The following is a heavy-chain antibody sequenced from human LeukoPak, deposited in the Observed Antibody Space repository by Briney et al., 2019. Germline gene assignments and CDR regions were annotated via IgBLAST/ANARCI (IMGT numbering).Heavy chain of an antibody. CDR3: AGGDGFDY. V-gene: IGHV5-51*01. J-gene: IGHJ4*02. CDR1: GYRLTSHW. Sequence: GESLKTPCKGSGYRLTSHWIGWVRQMPGKGLELRGIIYPGDSDTRYSPSFQGQVTISTNKSTSNASLQWSRLMAWDTAILDCAGGDGFDYWGQGTLVTVSS. D-gene: IGHD2-8*01. CDR2: IYPGDSDT.